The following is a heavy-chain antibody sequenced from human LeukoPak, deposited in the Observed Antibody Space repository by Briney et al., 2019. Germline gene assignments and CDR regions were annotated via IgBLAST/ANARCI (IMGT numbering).Heavy chain of an antibody. CDR2: VSGVSTYL. CDR3: VRAATAPVTLLPHFDH. V-gene: IGHV3-21*01. D-gene: IGHD3-16*01. CDR1: GFTFSDFT. J-gene: IGHJ4*02. Sequence: PGESLKISCAGSGFTFSDFTMTWVRQAPGKGLEWVSSVSGVSTYLTYADSVRGRFTISRDNAKRQVYLQMNSLRVEDTALYYCVRAATAPVTLLPHFDHWGQGILVTVSS.